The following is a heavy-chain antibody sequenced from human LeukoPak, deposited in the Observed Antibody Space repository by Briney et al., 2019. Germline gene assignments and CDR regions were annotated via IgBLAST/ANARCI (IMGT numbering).Heavy chain of an antibody. J-gene: IGHJ4*02. CDR1: VASSSSSF. V-gene: IGHV4-59*01. D-gene: IGHD6-13*01. CDR2: ISYSGNT. Sequence: SETLSLTCTVSVASSSSSFWSWIRQPPGKTLEWIGYISYSGNTNYNPSLQSRVTISEDTSKSQFSLRLSSVTDADTAVYYCARALYSSTWSFDYWGQGILVTVSS. CDR3: ARALYSSTWSFDY.